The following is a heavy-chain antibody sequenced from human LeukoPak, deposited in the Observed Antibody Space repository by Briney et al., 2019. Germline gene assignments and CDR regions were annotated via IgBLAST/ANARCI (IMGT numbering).Heavy chain of an antibody. CDR3: AKVTLNDMWSPFPDY. D-gene: IGHD3-3*01. CDR1: GFTFSSYG. Sequence: GGSLRLSCAASGFTFSSYGMRWVRQAPGKGLEWVSFIHYDTTEKSYADSVRGRFTISRDNSKNTLYMQLNSLRPEDTGVYYCAKVTLNDMWSPFPDYWGQGTLVTVSS. V-gene: IGHV3-30*02. J-gene: IGHJ4*02. CDR2: IHYDTTEK.